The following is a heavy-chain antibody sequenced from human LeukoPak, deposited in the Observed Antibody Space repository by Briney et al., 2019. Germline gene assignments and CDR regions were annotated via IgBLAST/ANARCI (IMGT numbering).Heavy chain of an antibody. D-gene: IGHD4-11*01. CDR3: ARAEDYSNYSG. V-gene: IGHV4-59*01. J-gene: IGHJ4*02. CDR2: IYYSGST. Sequence: PSETLSLTCTVSSGSISSYYWSWIRQPPGKGLEWIGYIYYSGSTNYNPSLKSRVTISVDTSKNQFSLKLSSVTAADTAVYYCARAEDYSNYSGWGQGTLVTVSS. CDR1: SGSISSYY.